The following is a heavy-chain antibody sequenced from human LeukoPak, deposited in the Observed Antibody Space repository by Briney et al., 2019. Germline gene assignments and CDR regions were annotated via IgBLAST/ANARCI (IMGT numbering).Heavy chain of an antibody. J-gene: IGHJ4*02. Sequence: GGSLRLSCAASGFTFSNYDVSWGRQAPGKGLEWVVAISDGGGDTYYLQSVKGRFTISRDNSKNTLYLQMNSLRAEDTAVYYCARSAPSDGWLQLPYFDYWGQGTLVTVSS. CDR3: ARSAPSDGWLQLPYFDY. D-gene: IGHD5-24*01. V-gene: IGHV3-23*01. CDR2: ISDGGGDT. CDR1: GFTFSNYD.